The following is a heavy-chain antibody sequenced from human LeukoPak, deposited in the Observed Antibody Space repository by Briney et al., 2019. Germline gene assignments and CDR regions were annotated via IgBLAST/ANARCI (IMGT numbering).Heavy chain of an antibody. CDR3: ARHPVGAYDFWSGYLYYFDY. Sequence: GESLKISCKASGYSFTKYWIAWVRQMPGKGLEWMGIIYPGDSNTRYSPSFQGQVTISADKSISTAYLQWSSLKASETAMYYCARHPVGAYDFWSGYLYYFDYWGQGTLVTVSS. CDR2: IYPGDSNT. CDR1: GYSFTKYW. D-gene: IGHD3-3*01. J-gene: IGHJ4*02. V-gene: IGHV5-51*01.